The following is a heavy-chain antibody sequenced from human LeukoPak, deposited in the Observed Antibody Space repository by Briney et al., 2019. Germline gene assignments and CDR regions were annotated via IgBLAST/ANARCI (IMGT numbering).Heavy chain of an antibody. CDR1: RFTFSNYG. CDR3: ASPYNSRWYELCY. V-gene: IGHV3-21*01. J-gene: IGHJ4*02. CDR2: ISSSSSYI. D-gene: IGHD6-13*01. Sequence: GGSLRLSCAASRFTFSNYGMNWVRQAPGKGLEWVSSISSSSSYIYYADSVKGRFTIARDNAKKSLYLQMNSLRAEDTAVYYCASPYNSRWYELCYWGQGTLVTVSS.